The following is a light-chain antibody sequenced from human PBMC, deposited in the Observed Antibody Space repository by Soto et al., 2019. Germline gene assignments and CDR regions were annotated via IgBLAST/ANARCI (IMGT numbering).Light chain of an antibody. CDR2: DAS. CDR1: PTVSNW. Sequence: DIQMTQSPSTLSASVGDRVTITCRPSPTVSNWLALYQQKPGKVPKVLIYDASKLKSGVPSRFSGSGSGTDFTLTISSLQPDDFATYYCQQYSSYSTFGQGTKVDIK. CDR3: QQYSSYST. V-gene: IGKV1-5*01. J-gene: IGKJ1*01.